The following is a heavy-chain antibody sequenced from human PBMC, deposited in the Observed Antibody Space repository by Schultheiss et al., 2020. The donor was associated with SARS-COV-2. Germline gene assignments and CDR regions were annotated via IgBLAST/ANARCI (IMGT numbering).Heavy chain of an antibody. V-gene: IGHV4-61*01. CDR3: ARVSTRGRYFDY. CDR1: GGSISSGSYY. J-gene: IGHJ4*02. D-gene: IGHD3-10*01. CDR2: IYYSGST. Sequence: SETLSLTCTVSGGSISSGSYYWSWIRQHPGKGLEWIGYIYYSGSTNYNPSLKSRVTISVDTSKNQFSLKLSSVTAADTAVYYCARVSTRGRYFDYWGQGTLVTVSS.